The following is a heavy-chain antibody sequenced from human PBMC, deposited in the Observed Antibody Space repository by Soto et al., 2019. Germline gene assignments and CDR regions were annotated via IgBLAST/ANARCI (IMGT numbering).Heavy chain of an antibody. D-gene: IGHD3-16*01. V-gene: IGHV3-23*01. CDR1: GFLFYRYA. CDR2: ISGRGGR. CDR3: VRPRPSGENYGMDV. J-gene: IGHJ6*02. Sequence: EVQLLESGGGLVQPGGSLRLSCTGSGFLFYRYAMSWVRQAPGKGLEWVSDISGRGGRNYADSVKGRFTISRDNSKNTLFLQMDSLRAEDTAVYYCVRPRPSGENYGMDVWGQGTTVTVSS.